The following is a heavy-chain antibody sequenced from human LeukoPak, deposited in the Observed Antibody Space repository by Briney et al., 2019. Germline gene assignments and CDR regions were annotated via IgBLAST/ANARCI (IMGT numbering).Heavy chain of an antibody. CDR2: IYYSGST. CDR1: GGSISSSSYY. Sequence: SETLSLTCTVSGGSISSSSYYWGWTRQPPGKGLEWIGSIYYSGSTYYNPSLKSRVTIFVDTSKNQFSLKLSSVTAADTAVYYCARHRERIPYWYFDLWGRGTLVTVSS. V-gene: IGHV4-39*01. D-gene: IGHD1-26*01. CDR3: ARHRERIPYWYFDL. J-gene: IGHJ2*01.